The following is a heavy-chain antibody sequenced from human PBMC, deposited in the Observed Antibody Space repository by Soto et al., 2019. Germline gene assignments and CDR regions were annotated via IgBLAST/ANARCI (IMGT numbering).Heavy chain of an antibody. CDR2: INSDGSST. J-gene: IGHJ6*02. V-gene: IGHV3-74*01. Sequence: GGSLRLSCAASGFTFSSYWMHWVRQAPGKGLVWVSRINSDGSSTSYADSVKGRFTISRDNAKNTLYLQMNSLRAEDTAVYYCARDFRYSTIYYYYGMDVWGQGTTVTVSS. D-gene: IGHD1-20*01. CDR1: GFTFSSYW. CDR3: ARDFRYSTIYYYYGMDV.